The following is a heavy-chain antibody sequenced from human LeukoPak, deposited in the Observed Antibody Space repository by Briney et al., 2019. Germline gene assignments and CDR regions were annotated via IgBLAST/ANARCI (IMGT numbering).Heavy chain of an antibody. Sequence: GGSLRLSCAASGFTFSSYAMHWVRQAPGKGLEWVAVISYDGSNKYYADSVKGRFTISRDNAKNSLYLQMNSLRAEDTAVYYCARDGGGSYYYYYMDVWGKGTTVTVSS. CDR1: GFTFSSYA. J-gene: IGHJ6*03. D-gene: IGHD1-26*01. CDR2: ISYDGSNK. V-gene: IGHV3-30-3*01. CDR3: ARDGGGSYYYYYMDV.